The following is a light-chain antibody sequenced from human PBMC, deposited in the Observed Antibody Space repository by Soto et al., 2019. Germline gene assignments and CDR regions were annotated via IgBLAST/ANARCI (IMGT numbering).Light chain of an antibody. CDR3: QKYNSAPLT. Sequence: DVQRTEYPSSLSATVGGRVTITCRASQGISPYLAWYQQKPGKVPKLLIYAASTLQSGVPSRFSGSGSGTEFTLTISSLQPEDVATYYCQKYNSAPLTFGGGTKVEIK. CDR1: QGISPY. J-gene: IGKJ4*01. V-gene: IGKV1-27*01. CDR2: AAS.